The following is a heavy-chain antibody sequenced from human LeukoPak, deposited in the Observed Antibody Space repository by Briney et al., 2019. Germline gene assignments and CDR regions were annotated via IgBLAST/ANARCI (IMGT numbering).Heavy chain of an antibody. CDR2: ISLDGSEK. CDR3: ARVRLGSLDY. Sequence: GGSLRLSCEASGFTFSNYWMTWVRQSPGKGLEWAAKISLDGSEKYYVDSVKGRFTISRDNAKNSLYLQMNSLRAEDTAVYYCARVRLGSLDYWGQGTLVTVSS. D-gene: IGHD6-19*01. CDR1: GFTFSNYW. V-gene: IGHV3-7*05. J-gene: IGHJ4*02.